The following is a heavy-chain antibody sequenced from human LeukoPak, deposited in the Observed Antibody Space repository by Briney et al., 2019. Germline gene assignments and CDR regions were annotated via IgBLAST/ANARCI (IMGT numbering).Heavy chain of an antibody. CDR3: ARAPNTRLYYGMDV. CDR2: IYSGGST. CDR1: GFTFSSYA. V-gene: IGHV3-53*01. J-gene: IGHJ6*02. D-gene: IGHD4/OR15-4a*01. Sequence: QTGGSLRLSCAASGFTFSSYAMSWVRQAPGKGLEWVSVIYSGGSTYYADSVKGRFTISRDNSKNTLYLQMNSLRAEDTAVYYCARAPNTRLYYGMDVWGQGTTVTVSS.